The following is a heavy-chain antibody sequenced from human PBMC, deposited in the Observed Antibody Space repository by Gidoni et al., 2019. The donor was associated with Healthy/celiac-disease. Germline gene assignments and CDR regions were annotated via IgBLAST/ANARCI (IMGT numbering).Heavy chain of an antibody. Sequence: QVQPVQSGAEVKKPGASGQVSCKASGYTVTSYGISWVRQAPGQGLEWMGWISAYNGNTNYAQKLKGRVTMTTDTSTSTAYMELRSLRSDDTAVYYCARDGHDYGDPPYDYWGQGTLVTVSS. CDR3: ARDGHDYGDPPYDY. CDR1: GYTVTSYG. V-gene: IGHV1-18*01. CDR2: ISAYNGNT. J-gene: IGHJ4*02. D-gene: IGHD4-17*01.